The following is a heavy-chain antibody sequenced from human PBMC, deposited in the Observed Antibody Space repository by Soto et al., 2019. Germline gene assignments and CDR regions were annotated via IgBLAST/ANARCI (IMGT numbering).Heavy chain of an antibody. D-gene: IGHD3-3*01. CDR3: ASCGSQAFGVVFYYMDV. J-gene: IGHJ6*03. CDR2: MNPNSGNT. CDR1: GYTFTSYD. Sequence: ASVKVSCKASGYTFTSYDINWVRQATGQGLEWMGWMNPNSGNTGYAQKFQGRVTMTRNTSISTAYMELSGLRSEDTAVYYCASCGSQAFGVVFYYMDVWGKGTTVTVSS. V-gene: IGHV1-8*01.